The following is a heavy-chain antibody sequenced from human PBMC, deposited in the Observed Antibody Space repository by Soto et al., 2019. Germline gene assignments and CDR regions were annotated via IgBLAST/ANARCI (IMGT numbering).Heavy chain of an antibody. CDR2: IYWNDDK. CDR1: GFSLSTSGVG. CDR3: ARITIFGVVPLGFDP. V-gene: IGHV2-5*01. D-gene: IGHD3-3*01. Sequence: GPTLVNPTQTLTLTCTFSGFSLSTSGVGVGWIRQPPGKALEWLALIYWNDDKRYSPSLKSRLTITKDTSKNQVVLTMTNMDPVDTATYYCARITIFGVVPLGFDPWGQGTLVTVSS. J-gene: IGHJ5*02.